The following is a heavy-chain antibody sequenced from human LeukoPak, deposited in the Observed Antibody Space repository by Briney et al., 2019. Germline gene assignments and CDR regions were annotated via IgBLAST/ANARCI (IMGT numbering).Heavy chain of an antibody. CDR2: ISYDGSNK. CDR1: GFTFSSYA. Sequence: WGSLRLSCAASGFTFSSYAMHWVRQAPGKGLEWVAVISYDGSNKYYADSVKGRFTISRDNSKNTLFLQMNSLRAEDTAVYYCARDEGVYDSSGQFDYWGQGTLVTVSS. J-gene: IGHJ4*02. V-gene: IGHV3-30*04. D-gene: IGHD3-22*01. CDR3: ARDEGVYDSSGQFDY.